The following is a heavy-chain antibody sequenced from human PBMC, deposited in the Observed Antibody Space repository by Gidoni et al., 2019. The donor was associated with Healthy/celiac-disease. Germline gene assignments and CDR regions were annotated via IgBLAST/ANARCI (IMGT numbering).Heavy chain of an antibody. V-gene: IGHV3-23*01. CDR1: GFTFSSYA. D-gene: IGHD1-7*01. J-gene: IGHJ4*02. CDR3: ATKLLIDY. CDR2: ISGSGGST. Sequence: EVQPLEPGGGLVQPGGSLRLSRAASGFTFSSYAMSWVRQAPGTGLEWVSAISGSGGSTYYADSVKGRFTISRDNSKNTLYLQMNSLRAEDTAVYYCATKLLIDYWGQGTLVTVSS.